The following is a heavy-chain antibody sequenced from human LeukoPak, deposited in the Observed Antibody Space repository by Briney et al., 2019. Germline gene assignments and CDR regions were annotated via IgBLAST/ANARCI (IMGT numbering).Heavy chain of an antibody. J-gene: IGHJ4*02. CDR3: AKDLYYYGSGRQPTPAY. V-gene: IGHV3-43*01. CDR2: ISWDGGST. Sequence: GGSLRLSCAASGFTFDDYTMHWVRQAPGKGLEWVSLISWDGGSTYYADSVKGRFTISRDNSKNSLYLQMNSLRTEDTALYYCAKDLYYYGSGRQPTPAYWGQGTLVTVSS. CDR1: GFTFDDYT. D-gene: IGHD3-10*01.